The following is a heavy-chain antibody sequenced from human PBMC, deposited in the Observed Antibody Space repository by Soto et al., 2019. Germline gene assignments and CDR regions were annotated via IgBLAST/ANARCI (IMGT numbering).Heavy chain of an antibody. CDR1: GFTFSSYS. CDR3: ARDAGYSYGPFDY. CDR2: ISSSSSTI. J-gene: IGHJ4*02. V-gene: IGHV3-48*02. Sequence: PGGSLRLSCAASGFTFSSYSMNWVRQAPGKGLEWVSYISSSSSTIYYADYVKGRFTISRDNAKNSLYLKMNSLRDEDTAVYYCARDAGYSYGPFDYWGQGTLVTVSS. D-gene: IGHD5-18*01.